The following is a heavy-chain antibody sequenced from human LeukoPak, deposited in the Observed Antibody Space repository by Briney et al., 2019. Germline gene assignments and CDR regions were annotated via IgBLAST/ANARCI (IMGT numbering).Heavy chain of an antibody. Sequence: GESLKISCKGSGYSFTSYWIGWVRQMPGKGLEWMGIIYPGDSDTRYSPSFQGQVTISADKSISTAYLQWSSLKASDTAMYYCARRSSGSYYERVDFDYWGQGTLVTVSS. CDR2: IYPGDSDT. J-gene: IGHJ4*02. CDR3: ARRSSGSYYERVDFDY. D-gene: IGHD1-26*01. CDR1: GYSFTSYW. V-gene: IGHV5-51*01.